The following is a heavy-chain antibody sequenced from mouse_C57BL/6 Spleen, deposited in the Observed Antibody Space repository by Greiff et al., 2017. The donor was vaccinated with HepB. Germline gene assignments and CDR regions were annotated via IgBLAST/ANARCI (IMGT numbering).Heavy chain of an antibody. D-gene: IGHD1-1*01. CDR2: IYPSDSET. V-gene: IGHV1-61*01. CDR1: GYTFTSYW. J-gene: IGHJ2*01. Sequence: QVQLQQPGAELVRPGSSVKLSCKASGYTFTSYWMDWVKQRPGQGLEWIGNIYPSDSETHYNQKFKDKATLTVDKSSSTAYMQLSSLTSEDSAVYYCARGYYGSSFLFDYWGQGTTLTVSS. CDR3: ARGYYGSSFLFDY.